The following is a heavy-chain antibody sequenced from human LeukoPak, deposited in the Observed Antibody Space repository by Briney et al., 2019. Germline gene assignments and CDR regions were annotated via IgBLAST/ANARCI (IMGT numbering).Heavy chain of an antibody. CDR1: GRSYSSFY. Sequence: KPSVTVSLTCAVYGRSYSSFYWRWLRHPPGKGFEGIGQIKHSGRTNYTSCLKSRVTISVDASRCLCSLKLSSVTAADTAVYYCARGRSFDPWGQGTLVTVSS. CDR2: IKHSGRT. J-gene: IGHJ5*02. V-gene: IGHV4-34*01. CDR3: ARGRSFDP.